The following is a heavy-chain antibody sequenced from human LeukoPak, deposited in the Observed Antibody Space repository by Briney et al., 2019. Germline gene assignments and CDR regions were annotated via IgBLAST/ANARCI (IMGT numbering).Heavy chain of an antibody. Sequence: GASVKVSCKASGYTFTSYYMHWVRQAPGQGLEWMGWMNPNSGNTGYAQKFQGRVTMTRNTSISTAYMELSSLRSEDTAVYYCARNRGDTAIDYWGQGTLVTVSS. CDR2: MNPNSGNT. J-gene: IGHJ4*02. CDR1: GYTFTSYY. V-gene: IGHV1-8*02. CDR3: ARNRGDTAIDY. D-gene: IGHD5-18*01.